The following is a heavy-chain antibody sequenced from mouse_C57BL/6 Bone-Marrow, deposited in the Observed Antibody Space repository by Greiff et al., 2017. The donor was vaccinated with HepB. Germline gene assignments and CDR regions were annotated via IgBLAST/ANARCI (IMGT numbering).Heavy chain of an antibody. Sequence: EVQRVESGEGLVKPGGSLKLSCAASGFTFSSYAMSWVRQTPEKRLEWVAYISSGGDYIYYADTVKGRFTISRDNARNTLYLQMSSLKSEDTAMYYCTRGVYYYGSSLFDYWGQGTTLTVSS. CDR1: GFTFSSYA. J-gene: IGHJ2*01. CDR2: ISSGGDYI. CDR3: TRGVYYYGSSLFDY. V-gene: IGHV5-9-1*02. D-gene: IGHD1-1*01.